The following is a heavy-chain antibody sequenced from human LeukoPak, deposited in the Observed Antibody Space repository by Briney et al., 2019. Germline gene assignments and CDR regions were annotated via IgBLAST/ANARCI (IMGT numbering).Heavy chain of an antibody. CDR3: ARVRFGELAFDY. D-gene: IGHD3-10*01. Sequence: GASVKVSCKASGYTFTSYGISWVRQAPGQGLEWMGRINPSSGGANYAQKFQGRVTMTRDTSISTAYMELRRLRSDDAAVYYCARVRFGELAFDYWGQGTLVTVSS. V-gene: IGHV1-2*06. CDR2: INPSSGGA. J-gene: IGHJ4*02. CDR1: GYTFTSYG.